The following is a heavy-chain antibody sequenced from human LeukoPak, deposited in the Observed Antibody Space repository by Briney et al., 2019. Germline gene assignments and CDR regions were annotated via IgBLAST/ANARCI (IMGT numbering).Heavy chain of an antibody. D-gene: IGHD5-18*01. Sequence: SETLSLTCTVSGGSISSYYWSWIRQPPGKGLEWIGYIYYSGSTNYNPSLKSRVTISVDTSKNQFSLKLSSVTAADTAVYYCAREYSYGHGFDYWGQGTQVTVSS. CDR3: AREYSYGHGFDY. CDR2: IYYSGST. V-gene: IGHV4-59*01. CDR1: GGSISSYY. J-gene: IGHJ4*02.